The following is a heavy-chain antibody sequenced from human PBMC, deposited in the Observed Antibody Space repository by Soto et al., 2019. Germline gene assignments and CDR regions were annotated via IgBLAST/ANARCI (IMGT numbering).Heavy chain of an antibody. CDR3: AKNLIVLMVYATAFDY. V-gene: IGHV3-23*01. D-gene: IGHD2-8*01. CDR1: GSTFSSYA. Sequence: PGGSLRLSCAASGSTFSSYAMSWVRQAPGKGLEWVSAISGSGGSTYYAGSVKGRFTISRDNSKNTLYLQMNSLRAEDTAVYYCAKNLIVLMVYATAFDYWGQGTLVTVSS. CDR2: ISGSGGST. J-gene: IGHJ4*02.